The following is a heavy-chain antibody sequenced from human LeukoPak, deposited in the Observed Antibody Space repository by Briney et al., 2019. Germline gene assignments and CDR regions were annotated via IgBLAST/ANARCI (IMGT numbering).Heavy chain of an antibody. Sequence: SETLSITCTVSGGSISSISYYWGWIRQPPGKGLEWIVSMYYSGSTYNNPSLKSRVTISVDTSKNQFSLKLSSVTAADTAVYYCARATRAARHFDYWGQGTLVTVSS. CDR3: ARATRAARHFDY. D-gene: IGHD6-6*01. CDR1: GGSISSISYY. J-gene: IGHJ4*02. CDR2: MYYSGST. V-gene: IGHV4-39*07.